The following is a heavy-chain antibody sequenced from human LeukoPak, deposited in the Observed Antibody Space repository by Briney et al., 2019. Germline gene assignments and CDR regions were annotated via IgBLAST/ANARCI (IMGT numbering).Heavy chain of an antibody. CDR2: IKQDGSEK. Sequence: GGSLRLSCAASGFTFSSYWMSWVRQAPGKGLEWVANIKQDGSEKYYVDSVKGRFAISRDNAKNSLYLQMNSLRAEDTAVYYCARDHDQQLVQEHNWFDPWGQGTLVTVSS. V-gene: IGHV3-7*01. D-gene: IGHD6-13*01. J-gene: IGHJ5*02. CDR1: GFTFSSYW. CDR3: ARDHDQQLVQEHNWFDP.